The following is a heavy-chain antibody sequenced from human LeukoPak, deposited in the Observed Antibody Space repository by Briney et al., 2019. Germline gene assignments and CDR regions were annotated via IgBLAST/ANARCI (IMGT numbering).Heavy chain of an antibody. CDR2: ISYDGSNK. Sequence: GGSLRLSCAASGFTFSSYYMHWVRQAPGKGLEWVAVISYDGSNKYSADSERRRSTIRRDNYKNLLHLQKNILRAEDTAVYYCAKLPSPYYDILTGYYDNINWGQGTLVTVSS. D-gene: IGHD3-9*01. CDR1: GFTFSSYY. CDR3: AKLPSPYYDILTGYYDNIN. J-gene: IGHJ4*02. V-gene: IGHV3-30*18.